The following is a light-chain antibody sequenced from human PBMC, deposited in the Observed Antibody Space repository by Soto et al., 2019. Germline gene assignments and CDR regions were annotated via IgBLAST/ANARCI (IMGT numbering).Light chain of an antibody. CDR1: SSDVGGYNY. Sequence: QSALTQPRSVSGSPGQTVTISCTGTSSDVGGYNYVSWYQQHPGKAPKLMIYDVSKRPSGVPDRFSGSKSGNTASLTISGLKAEDEADYYCCSFAGGNYVFGTGTKVTVL. CDR2: DVS. V-gene: IGLV2-11*01. J-gene: IGLJ1*01. CDR3: CSFAGGNYV.